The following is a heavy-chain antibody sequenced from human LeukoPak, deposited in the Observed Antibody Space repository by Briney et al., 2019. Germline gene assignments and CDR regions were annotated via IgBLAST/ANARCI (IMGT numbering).Heavy chain of an antibody. CDR3: ARGDSGWEENWFDP. J-gene: IGHJ5*02. Sequence: SETLSLTCTVSGGSISSYYWSWIRQPAGKGLEWIGRIYTSGSTNYNPSLKSRVTISVDTSKNQFSLKLSSVTAADTAVYYCARGDSGWEENWFDPWGQGTLVTVSS. CDR2: IYTSGST. V-gene: IGHV4-4*07. D-gene: IGHD6-19*01. CDR1: GGSISSYY.